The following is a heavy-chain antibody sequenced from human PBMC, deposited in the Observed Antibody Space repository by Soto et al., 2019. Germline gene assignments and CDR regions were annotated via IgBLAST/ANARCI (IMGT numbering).Heavy chain of an antibody. CDR1: GYSFTSYY. CDR3: ARDPNIVVVPAANWFDP. J-gene: IGHJ5*02. CDR2: INPSGGST. D-gene: IGHD2-2*01. Sequence: GASVKPSCKASGYSFTSYYIHWVRQAPEQGLEWMGMINPSGGSTTYAQKFQGRVTMTRDTSTSTVYMELSSLRSDDTAVYYCARDPNIVVVPAANWFDPWGQGTPVTV. V-gene: IGHV1-46*03.